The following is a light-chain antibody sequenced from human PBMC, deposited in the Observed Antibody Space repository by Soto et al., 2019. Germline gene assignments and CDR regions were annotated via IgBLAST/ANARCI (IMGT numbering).Light chain of an antibody. J-gene: IGKJ4*01. V-gene: IGKV3-20*01. CDR3: QQYGSSPLLT. CDR2: AAS. Sequence: ENVLSQSPGTLSLSPGERATLSCRAIQSISSNYLAWHQQKPGQAPRLLMYAASVRATGIPDRFSGSGSGTDFTLTISRLEPEDFAVYYCQQYGSSPLLTFGGGTKVDIK. CDR1: QSISSNY.